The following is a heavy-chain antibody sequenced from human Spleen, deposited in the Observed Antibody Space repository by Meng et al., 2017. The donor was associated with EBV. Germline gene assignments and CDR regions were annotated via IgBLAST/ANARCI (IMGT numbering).Heavy chain of an antibody. CDR1: GGFFSNCY. V-gene: IGHV4-34*02. J-gene: IGHJ4*02. D-gene: IGHD1/OR15-1a*01. CDR2: INHSEGT. CDR3: ATGPTGGLQVGTFRD. Sequence: QMQLQQWGAGLLKPSETLSLTCGVAGGFFSNCYWSWIRQPPGKGLEWLGEINHSEGTRYNPSLKSRVTISLDPSKTQFSLRLSSVTAADTAVYYCATGPTGGLQVGTFRDWGQGTLVTVSS.